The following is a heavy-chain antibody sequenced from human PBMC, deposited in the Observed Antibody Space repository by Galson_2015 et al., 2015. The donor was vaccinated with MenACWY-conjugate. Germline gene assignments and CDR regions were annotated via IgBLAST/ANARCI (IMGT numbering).Heavy chain of an antibody. J-gene: IGHJ4*02. CDR1: GFTFSSYA. V-gene: IGHV3-23*01. CDR3: SKLSDYYDSSGLDY. CDR2: ISGSGGST. D-gene: IGHD3-22*01. Sequence: SLRLSCAASGFTFSSYAMSWVRQAPGKGLEWVSAISGSGGSTYYADSVKGRFTISRDSSKNTLYLQMNSLRAEDTAVYYCSKLSDYYDSSGLDYWGQGTLVTVSS.